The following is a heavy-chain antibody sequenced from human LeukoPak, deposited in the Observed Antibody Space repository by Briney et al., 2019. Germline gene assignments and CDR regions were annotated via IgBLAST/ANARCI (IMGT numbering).Heavy chain of an antibody. D-gene: IGHD2-15*01. V-gene: IGHV1-69*13. CDR3: ARALNTRYCSGGSCLVGY. CDR2: IIPIFGTA. J-gene: IGHJ4*02. CDR1: GGTFSSYA. Sequence: SVKVSCKASGGTFSSYAISWVRQAPGQGLKWMGGIIPIFGTANYAQKFQGRVTITADESTSTAYMELSSLRSEDTAVYYCARALNTRYCSGGSCLVGYWGQGTLVTVSS.